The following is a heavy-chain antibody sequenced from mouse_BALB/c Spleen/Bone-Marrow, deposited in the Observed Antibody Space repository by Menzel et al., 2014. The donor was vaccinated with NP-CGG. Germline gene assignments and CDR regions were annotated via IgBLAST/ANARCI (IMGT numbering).Heavy chain of an antibody. V-gene: IGHV14-3*02. CDR1: GFNIKDTY. Sequence: VQLQQSGAELVKPGASVKLSCTASGFNIKDTYMHWVKQRPEQGLEWIGRIDPANGNTKYGPKFQGKATITADTSSNTAYLQLSSLTSGDTAVYYCATMISTWYFDVWGAGTTVTVSS. D-gene: IGHD2-4*01. CDR3: ATMISTWYFDV. CDR2: IDPANGNT. J-gene: IGHJ1*01.